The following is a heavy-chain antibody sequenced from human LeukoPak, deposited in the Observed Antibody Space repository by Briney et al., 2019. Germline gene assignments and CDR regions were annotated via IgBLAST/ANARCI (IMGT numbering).Heavy chain of an antibody. CDR3: AREGGYGDSLDY. V-gene: IGHV4-34*01. D-gene: IGHD4-17*01. J-gene: IGHJ4*02. CDR1: GGSFSGYY. CDR2: INHSGST. Sequence: SETLSLTCAVYGGSFSGYYWSWIRQPPGKGLEWIGEINHSGSTNYNPSLKSRVTISVDTSKNQFSLKLSSVTAADTAVYYCAREGGYGDSLDYWGQGTLVTVSS.